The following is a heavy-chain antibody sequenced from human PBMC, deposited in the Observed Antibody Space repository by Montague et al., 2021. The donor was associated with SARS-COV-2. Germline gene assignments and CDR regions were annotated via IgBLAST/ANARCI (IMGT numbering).Heavy chain of an antibody. Sequence: SETLSLTCTVSGASVSRIRSHWGWIRQPPGKGLEYIGSFYYAGGTQYNPSLKSRVTISVDTSNDQFSLKMNSVTAADTAVYFCARLYGSSFDYWGQGTLVTVSS. CDR3: ARLYGSSFDY. J-gene: IGHJ4*02. V-gene: IGHV4-39*01. CDR2: FYYAGGT. D-gene: IGHD4-17*01. CDR1: GASVSRIRSH.